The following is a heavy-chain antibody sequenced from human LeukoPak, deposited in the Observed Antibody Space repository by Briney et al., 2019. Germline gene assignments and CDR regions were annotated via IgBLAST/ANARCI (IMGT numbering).Heavy chain of an antibody. Sequence: GTLNLSCAASGVTFSGSAVHWIRQASGKGLEWLGRIRTKPDNYAAEYPASVKGRLTISRDDSKNSAYLQMDSLKTEDTAVYYCSRFDLDYDGSRYASDGLDVWGQGTTVIVSS. D-gene: IGHD3-22*01. V-gene: IGHV3-73*01. J-gene: IGHJ6*02. CDR1: GVTFSGSA. CDR2: IRTKPDNYAA. CDR3: SRFDLDYDGSRYASDGLDV.